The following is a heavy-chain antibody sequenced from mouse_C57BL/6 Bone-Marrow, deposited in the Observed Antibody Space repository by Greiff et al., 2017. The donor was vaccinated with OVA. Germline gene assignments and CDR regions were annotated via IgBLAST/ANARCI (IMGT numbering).Heavy chain of an antibody. J-gene: IGHJ3*01. CDR1: GFTFSSYA. D-gene: IGHD2-4*01. CDR3: ARVYYDYLH. CDR2: ISDGGSYT. V-gene: IGHV5-4*03. Sequence: EVKVVESGGGLVKPGGSLKLSCAASGFTFSSYAMSWVRQTPEKRLEWVATISDGGSYTYYPDNVKGRFPISRDNAKNNLYLQMSQLKSEDTAMYYCARVYYDYLHWGQGTLVTVSA.